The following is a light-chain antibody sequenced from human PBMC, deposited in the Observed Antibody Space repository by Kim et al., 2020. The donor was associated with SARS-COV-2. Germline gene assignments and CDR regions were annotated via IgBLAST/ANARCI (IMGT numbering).Light chain of an antibody. CDR3: SSYTSSSLYV. Sequence: QSALTQPASVSGSPGQSITISCTGTSSDVGGYDYFSWYQQHPDEAPKVMIYDVSNRPSGVSDRFSGSKSGNTASLTISGLQAEDEADYYCSSYTSSSLYVFGTGTKVTVL. CDR1: SSDVGGYDY. V-gene: IGLV2-14*03. J-gene: IGLJ1*01. CDR2: DVS.